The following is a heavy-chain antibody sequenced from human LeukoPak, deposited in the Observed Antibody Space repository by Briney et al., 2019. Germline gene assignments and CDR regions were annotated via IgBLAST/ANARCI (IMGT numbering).Heavy chain of an antibody. Sequence: SETLSLTCTVSGGSISSSSYYWGWIRQPPGKGLEWIGSIYYSGSTYYNPSLKSRVTISVDTSKNQFSLKLSSVTAADTAVYYCASDYDFWSGPPKVDWDFDYWGQGTLVTVSS. V-gene: IGHV4-39*01. CDR2: IYYSGST. CDR3: ASDYDFWSGPPKVDWDFDY. J-gene: IGHJ4*02. D-gene: IGHD3-3*01. CDR1: GGSISSSSYY.